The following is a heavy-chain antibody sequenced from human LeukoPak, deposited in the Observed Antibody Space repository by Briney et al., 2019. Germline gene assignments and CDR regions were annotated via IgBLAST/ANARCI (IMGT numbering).Heavy chain of an antibody. D-gene: IGHD3-10*01. CDR2: ISGSGSTK. V-gene: IGHV3-48*03. CDR3: ARRGEVGAFDI. CDR1: GFTFSSCQ. Sequence: GGSLRLSCAASGFTFSSCQMNWVRQAPGKGLEWVSYISGSGSTKYYADSVKGRFTISRDNVKNTLYLQMNSLRADDTAVYYCARRGEVGAFDIWGQGTMVTVSS. J-gene: IGHJ3*02.